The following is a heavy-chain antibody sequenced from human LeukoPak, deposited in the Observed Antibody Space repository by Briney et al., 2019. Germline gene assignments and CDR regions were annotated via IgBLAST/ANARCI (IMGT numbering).Heavy chain of an antibody. CDR1: GYTFTSYD. D-gene: IGHD3-22*01. CDR3: ARGHYYDSGEGTFQH. J-gene: IGHJ1*01. V-gene: IGHV1-2*02. CDR2: INPNSGGT. Sequence: ASVKVSCKASGYTFTSYDINWVRQAPGQGLEWMGWINPNSGGTNYAQKFQGRVTMTRDTSISTAYMELSRLRSDDTAVYYCARGHYYDSGEGTFQHWGQGTLVTVSS.